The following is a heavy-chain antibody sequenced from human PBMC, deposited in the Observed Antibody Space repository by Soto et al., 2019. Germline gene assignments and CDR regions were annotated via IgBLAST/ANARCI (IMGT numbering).Heavy chain of an antibody. Sequence: QVQMVESGGGLVKPGGSLRRSCAASGFTFSDYYIRWVRKAPGKGLEWVSYISNSGSYTAYADSVKGRFTISRDNAKKSVYLQMKSLRVDDTAVYYCARDGSPNLLGPFDFWGQGSLVTVSS. D-gene: IGHD7-27*01. J-gene: IGHJ4*02. CDR3: ARDGSPNLLGPFDF. CDR1: GFTFSDYY. V-gene: IGHV3-11*06. CDR2: ISNSGSYT.